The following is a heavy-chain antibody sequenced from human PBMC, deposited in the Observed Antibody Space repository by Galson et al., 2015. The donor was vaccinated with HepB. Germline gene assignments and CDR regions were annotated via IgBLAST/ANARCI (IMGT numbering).Heavy chain of an antibody. V-gene: IGHV3-7*03. D-gene: IGHD1-26*01. CDR1: GFTFSSYG. Sequence: SLRLSCAASGFTFSSYGMSWVRLAPGKGLEWVANIKQDGSRKNYVDSVKGRFTISRDNAKNSLYLQMNSLRVEDTAVYYCARDERRMWSRWGQGTLVTVSS. CDR3: ARDERRMWSR. J-gene: IGHJ4*02. CDR2: IKQDGSRK.